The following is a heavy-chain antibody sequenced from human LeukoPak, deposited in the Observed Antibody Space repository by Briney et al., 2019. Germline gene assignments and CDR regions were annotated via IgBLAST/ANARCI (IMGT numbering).Heavy chain of an antibody. J-gene: IGHJ4*02. CDR1: GGTFSSYA. D-gene: IGHD1-7*01. CDR3: ASSALPNWNYGNAYGILFDY. Sequence: SVKVSCKASGGTFSSYAISWVRQAPGQGLEWMGGIIPIFGTANYAQKFQGRVTITADKSTSTAYMELSSLRSEDTAVYYCASSALPNWNYGNAYGILFDYWGQGTLVTVSS. CDR2: IIPIFGTA. V-gene: IGHV1-69*06.